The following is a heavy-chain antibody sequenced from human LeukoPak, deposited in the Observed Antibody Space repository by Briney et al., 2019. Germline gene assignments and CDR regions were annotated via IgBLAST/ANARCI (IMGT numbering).Heavy chain of an antibody. J-gene: IGHJ4*02. CDR2: INPSGGST. V-gene: IGHV1-46*01. CDR3: ATGYDSSGYHYYFDY. D-gene: IGHD3-22*01. Sequence: ASVKVSCKASGYTFTSYYTHWVRQAPGQGLEWMGIINPSGGSTSYAQKFQGRVTMTRDTSTSTVYMELSSLRSEDTAVYYCATGYDSSGYHYYFDYWGQGTLVTVSS. CDR1: GYTFTSYY.